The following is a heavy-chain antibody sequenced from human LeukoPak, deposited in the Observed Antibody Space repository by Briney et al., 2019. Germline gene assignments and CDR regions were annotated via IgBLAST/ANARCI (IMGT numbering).Heavy chain of an antibody. V-gene: IGHV3-23*01. Sequence: GGSLRLSCAASAFTFSSCDMSWVRQAPGKGLEWFSAISNNGGYTYYADSVQGRFTISRDNSKSTLCLQMNSLRAEDTAVYYCAKQLGYCSDGSCYFPYWGQGTLVTVSS. CDR3: AKQLGYCSDGSCYFPY. CDR2: ISNNGGYT. CDR1: AFTFSSCD. J-gene: IGHJ4*02. D-gene: IGHD2-15*01.